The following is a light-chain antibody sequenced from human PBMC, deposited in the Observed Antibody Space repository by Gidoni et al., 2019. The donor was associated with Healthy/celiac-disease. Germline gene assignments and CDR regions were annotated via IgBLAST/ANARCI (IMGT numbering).Light chain of an antibody. CDR2: DAS. CDR1: QSVSSS. J-gene: IGKJ3*01. V-gene: IGKV3-11*01. Sequence: ENVLTQSPATLSLSPGERATLSCRASQSVSSSSSWYQQKPGQAPRLLIYDASNRATGIPAWFSGSGSGTYFPITIRRLAPEVLAFYYCQHRSNWPLTFGPGTKVDIK. CDR3: QHRSNWPLT.